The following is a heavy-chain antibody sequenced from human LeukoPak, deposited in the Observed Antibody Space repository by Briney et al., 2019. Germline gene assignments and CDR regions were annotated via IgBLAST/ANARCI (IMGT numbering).Heavy chain of an antibody. CDR1: GFTFSRYN. V-gene: IGHV3-74*01. CDR2: INSDGRST. D-gene: IGHD6-13*01. J-gene: IGHJ4*02. Sequence: PGGSLRLSCAASGFTFSRYNMHWVRQAPGKGLVWVSRINSDGRSTTYADSVRGRFTVSRDNAKNTLYLQMNSLKVEDTAMYYCTRVFVGDEYSSSGYWGQGTLVTVSS. CDR3: TRVFVGDEYSSSGY.